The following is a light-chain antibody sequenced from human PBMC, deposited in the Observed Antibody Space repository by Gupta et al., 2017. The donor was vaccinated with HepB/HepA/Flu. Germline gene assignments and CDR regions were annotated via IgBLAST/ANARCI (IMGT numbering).Light chain of an antibody. Sequence: QSVLTAPPSPPGTPGPRDTIPRSGSSSNIGSNTVSWYQQLPGTAPNLLIYSNNQRPSGVPDRFSGSKSGTSASLAISGLQSEDEADYYCAAWDNSMNRVFGGGTKLTVL. V-gene: IGLV1-44*01. J-gene: IGLJ3*02. CDR1: SSNIGSNT. CDR2: SNN. CDR3: AAWDNSMNRV.